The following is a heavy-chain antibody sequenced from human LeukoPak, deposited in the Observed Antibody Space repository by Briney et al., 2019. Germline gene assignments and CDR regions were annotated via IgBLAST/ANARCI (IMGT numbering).Heavy chain of an antibody. CDR3: ARVEIYRDFWSGSLGYFDY. Sequence: QPGGSLRLSCAASGFTVSSNYMSWVRQAPGKGLERVSAIYRGGSTYYADSVKGRFTISRDNSKNTLYLKMNSLRAEDTAVYYCARVEIYRDFWSGSLGYFDYWGQGTLVTVSS. D-gene: IGHD3-3*01. V-gene: IGHV3-66*02. J-gene: IGHJ4*02. CDR1: GFTVSSNY. CDR2: IYRGGST.